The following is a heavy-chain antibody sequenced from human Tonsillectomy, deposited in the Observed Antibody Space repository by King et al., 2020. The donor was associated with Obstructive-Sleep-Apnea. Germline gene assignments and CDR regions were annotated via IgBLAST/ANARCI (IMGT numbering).Heavy chain of an antibody. CDR2: IYYSGST. CDR1: GGSVSSGGYY. V-gene: IGHV4-61*08. D-gene: IGHD1-26*01. CDR3: ARGYSGSFGPYFDY. J-gene: IGHJ4*02. Sequence: VQLQESGPGLVKPSETLSLTCTGSGGSVSSGGYYWPWIRQPPGKGLEWIGHIYYSGSTNYNPSLKSRVTISADTSKNQFSLKLSSVTAADTAVYYCARGYSGSFGPYFDYWGQGTLVTVSS.